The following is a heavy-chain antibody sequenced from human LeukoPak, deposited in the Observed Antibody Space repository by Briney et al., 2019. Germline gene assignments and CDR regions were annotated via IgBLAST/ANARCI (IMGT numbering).Heavy chain of an antibody. D-gene: IGHD6-13*01. CDR3: ARSGIAAAHNWFDP. Sequence: PSQTLSLTCTVSGGSFSSGDHFWSWIRQPPGKGLEWIGYIYYSGSTNYNPSLKSRVTISVDTSKNQFSLKLSSVTAADTAVYYCARSGIAAAHNWFDPWGQGTLVTVSS. J-gene: IGHJ5*02. CDR1: GGSFSSGDHF. V-gene: IGHV4-30-4*01. CDR2: IYYSGST.